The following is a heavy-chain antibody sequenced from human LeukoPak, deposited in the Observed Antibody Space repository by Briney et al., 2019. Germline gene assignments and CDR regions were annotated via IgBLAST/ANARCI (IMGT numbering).Heavy chain of an antibody. CDR3: ARSKDGGLTIFDY. J-gene: IGHJ4*02. D-gene: IGHD2-15*01. CDR1: GFTFSNAW. CDR2: ISSSSSYI. Sequence: PGGSLRLSCAASGFTFSNAWMSWVRQAPGKGLEGVSSISSSSSYIYYADSVKGRFTISRDNAKNSLYLQMNSLRAEDTAVYYCARSKDGGLTIFDYWGQGTLVTVSS. V-gene: IGHV3-21*01.